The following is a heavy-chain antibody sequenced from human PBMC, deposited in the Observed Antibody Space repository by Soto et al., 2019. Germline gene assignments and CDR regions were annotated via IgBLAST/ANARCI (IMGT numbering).Heavy chain of an antibody. CDR3: ARNGYRGYGWLGWFAP. V-gene: IGHV1-46*01. J-gene: IGHJ5*02. D-gene: IGHD5-12*01. Sequence: QVQLVQSGAEVKKPGASVKVSCKASGYTFTSYYMHWVRQAPGQGLEWMGIINPSGGSTSYAQKFQGRVTMTRDTSTSTGYMELSSLRSEDTAVYYCARNGYRGYGWLGWFAPWGQGTLVTVSS. CDR2: INPSGGST. CDR1: GYTFTSYY.